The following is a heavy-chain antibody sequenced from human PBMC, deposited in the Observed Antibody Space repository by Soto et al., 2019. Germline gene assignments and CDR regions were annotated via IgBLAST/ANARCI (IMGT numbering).Heavy chain of an antibody. CDR3: ATRPLLAGDH. CDR1: GFTFSSND. J-gene: IGHJ3*01. V-gene: IGHV3-53*01. CDR2: IYSGGST. Sequence: EVQLVESGGGLIQPGGSLRLSCAASGFTFSSNDMNWVRQAPGKGLEWVSLIYSGGSTYYADSVKGRFTISSDNSKTTVYLQMSSRRDEDTDVYYGATRPLLAGDHWGQGTMVTVSS. D-gene: IGHD3-3*02.